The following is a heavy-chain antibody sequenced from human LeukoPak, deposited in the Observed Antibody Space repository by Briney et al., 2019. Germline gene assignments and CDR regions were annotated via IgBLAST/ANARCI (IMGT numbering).Heavy chain of an antibody. J-gene: IGHJ4*02. D-gene: IGHD3-10*01. Sequence: SQTLSLTCALSGDSVSSNSAAWNWLRQSPSRGLEWLGRTYYRSKWYNDYAVAVKSRVTSNPHTSNNQFSLQLNSVTPEDTAVYYCARTRYYYNSRSYGAPYYFDYWGQGTLVTVSS. CDR1: GDSVSSNSAA. CDR3: ARTRYYYNSRSYGAPYYFDY. CDR2: TYYRSKWYN. V-gene: IGHV6-1*01.